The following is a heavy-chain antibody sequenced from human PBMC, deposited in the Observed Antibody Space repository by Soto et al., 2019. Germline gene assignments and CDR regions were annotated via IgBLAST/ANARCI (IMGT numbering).Heavy chain of an antibody. Sequence: QVQLVESGGGVVQPGRSLRLSCAASGFTFSSYGMHWVRQAPGKGLEWVAVISYDGSNKYYADSVKGRFTISRDNSKNTLYLQMNSLRAEDTAVYYCAKDQKSGYYDSSAFDYWGQGTLVTVSS. D-gene: IGHD3-22*01. CDR1: GFTFSSYG. CDR3: AKDQKSGYYDSSAFDY. V-gene: IGHV3-30*18. CDR2: ISYDGSNK. J-gene: IGHJ4*02.